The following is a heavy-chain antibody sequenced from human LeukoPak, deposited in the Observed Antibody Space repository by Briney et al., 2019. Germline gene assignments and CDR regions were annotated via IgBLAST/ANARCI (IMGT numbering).Heavy chain of an antibody. Sequence: EAGGSLRLSCAVSGFPFSIYDINWFRQAPGKGLEWVSNIGSSGTTRYYADSVKGRFSISRDNAKNSLYLQMNSLRVEDTGVYYCALLAEASDFDYWGQGALVTVSS. J-gene: IGHJ4*02. CDR2: IGSSGTTR. V-gene: IGHV3-48*03. CDR3: ALLAEASDFDY. D-gene: IGHD6-25*01. CDR1: GFPFSIYD.